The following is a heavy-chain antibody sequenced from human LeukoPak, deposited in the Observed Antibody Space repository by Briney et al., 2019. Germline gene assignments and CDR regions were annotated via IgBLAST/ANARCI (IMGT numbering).Heavy chain of an antibody. CDR3: EKALGREVYYYYYMDV. J-gene: IGHJ6*03. Sequence: PGGSLRLSCAASGFTFSSYAMSWVRQAPGKGLEWVSAISGSGGSTYYADSVKCRFTISRDNSKNTLYLQMNSLRAEDTAVYYCEKALGREVYYYYYMDVWGKGTTVTVSS. V-gene: IGHV3-23*01. D-gene: IGHD1-26*01. CDR2: ISGSGGST. CDR1: GFTFSSYA.